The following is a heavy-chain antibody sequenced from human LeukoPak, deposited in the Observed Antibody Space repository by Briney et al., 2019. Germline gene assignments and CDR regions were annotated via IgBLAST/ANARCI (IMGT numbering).Heavy chain of an antibody. V-gene: IGHV4-39*01. D-gene: IGHD5-18*01. J-gene: IGHJ4*02. CDR3: ARHRSGGYYYGVLDY. Sequence: SETLSLTCTVSGCSITGYHWGWIRQPPGKGLEWIGSIYYGGNTYYNPSLKSRVTISVDTSRNQFSLKLSSVTAADTAVYYCARHRSGGYYYGVLDYWGQGTLVTVSS. CDR1: GCSITGYH. CDR2: IYYGGNT.